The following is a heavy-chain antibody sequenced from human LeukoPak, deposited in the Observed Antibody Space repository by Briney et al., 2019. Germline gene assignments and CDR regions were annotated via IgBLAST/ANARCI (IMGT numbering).Heavy chain of an antibody. CDR3: AKSGGVRFDP. CDR2: IRFDGSNK. V-gene: IGHV3-30*02. CDR1: GFTFSDYG. Sequence: GGSLRLSCAASGFTFSDYGMDWVRQAPGKGLEWVAFIRFDGSNKYYADSVRDRFTISRDNSKNTLYLQMNSLRAEDTAVYYCAKSGGVRFDPWGQGTLVTVSS. D-gene: IGHD3-16*01. J-gene: IGHJ5*02.